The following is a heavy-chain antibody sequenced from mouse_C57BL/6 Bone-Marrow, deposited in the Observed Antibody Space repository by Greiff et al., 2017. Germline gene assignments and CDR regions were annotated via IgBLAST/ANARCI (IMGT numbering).Heavy chain of an antibody. J-gene: IGHJ3*01. V-gene: IGHV5-6*02. CDR1: GFTFSSYG. D-gene: IGHD1-1*01. CDR2: ISSGGSYT. CDR3: ARRPYYYGSSYGWFAY. Sequence: EVKVVESGGDLVKPGGSLKLSCAASGFTFSSYGMSWVRQTPDKRLEWVATISSGGSYTYYPDSVKGRFTISRDNAKNTRYLQMSSLKSEDTAMYYCARRPYYYGSSYGWFAYWGQGTLVTVSA.